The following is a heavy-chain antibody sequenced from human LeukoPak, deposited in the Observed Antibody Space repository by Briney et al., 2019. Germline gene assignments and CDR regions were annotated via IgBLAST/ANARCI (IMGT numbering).Heavy chain of an antibody. CDR1: GGSISSYY. CDR2: IYISGST. Sequence: SETLSLTCTVSGGSISSYYWSWIRQPPGKGLEWIGYIYISGSTNYNPSLKSRVTISVDTSKNQFSLKLSSVTAADTAVYYCARRVRGYSDPWGQGTLVTVSS. J-gene: IGHJ5*02. V-gene: IGHV4-4*09. D-gene: IGHD3-10*01. CDR3: ARRVRGYSDP.